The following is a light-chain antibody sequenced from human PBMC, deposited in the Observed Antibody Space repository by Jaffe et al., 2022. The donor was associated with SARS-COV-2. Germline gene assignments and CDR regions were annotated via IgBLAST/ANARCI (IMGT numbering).Light chain of an antibody. CDR3: SSFTRSSTYV. CDR2: EVS. Sequence: QSALTQPPSVSGSPGQSVTISCTGTSSDIGSYNHVSWYQQPPGAAPTVMIYEVSYRPSGVPDRFSGSKSGNTASLTISGLQAEDEADYYCSSFTRSSTYVFGTGTKVTVL. J-gene: IGLJ1*01. V-gene: IGLV2-18*02. CDR1: SSDIGSYNH.